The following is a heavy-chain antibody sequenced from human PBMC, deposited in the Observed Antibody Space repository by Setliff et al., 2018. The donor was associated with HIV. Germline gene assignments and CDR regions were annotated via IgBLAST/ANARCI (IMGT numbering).Heavy chain of an antibody. CDR1: GFTFSSSA. CDR2: IQSSGIT. J-gene: IGHJ3*01. CDR3: AKLDYYDTSGSWARKVAIDF. D-gene: IGHD3-22*01. Sequence: GGSLRLSCAASGFTFSSSAMCWVRQAPGKGLEWVSLIQSSGITYYADSVKGRFTISRDNSNNTLSLQMSSLRAEDTALYYCAKLDYYDTSGSWARKVAIDFWGRGTMVTVSS. V-gene: IGHV3-23*01.